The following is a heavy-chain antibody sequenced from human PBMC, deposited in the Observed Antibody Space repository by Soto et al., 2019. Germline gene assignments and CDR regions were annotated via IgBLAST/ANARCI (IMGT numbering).Heavy chain of an antibody. J-gene: IGHJ3*02. Sequence: QLQLQESGPGLVKPSETLSLTCTVSGGSISSSSYYWGWIRQPPGKGLEWIGSIYYSGSTYYNPALKSRVTISVDTSKNQFSLKLSSVTAADTAVYYCARLGSSWHDDAFDIWGQGTMVTVSS. D-gene: IGHD6-13*01. CDR2: IYYSGST. CDR1: GGSISSSSYY. V-gene: IGHV4-39*01. CDR3: ARLGSSWHDDAFDI.